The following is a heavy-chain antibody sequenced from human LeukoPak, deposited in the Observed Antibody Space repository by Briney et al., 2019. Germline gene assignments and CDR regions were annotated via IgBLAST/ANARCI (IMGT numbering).Heavy chain of an antibody. D-gene: IGHD2-2*01. Sequence: GGSLRLSCAASGFTFSSYAMHWVRQAPGKGLEWVAVISYDGSNKYYADSVKGRFTISRDNSKNTLYLQMNSLRAEDTAVYYCAKDHYCSSTSCAQVDYWGQGTLVTVSS. V-gene: IGHV3-30-3*01. CDR1: GFTFSSYA. CDR3: AKDHYCSSTSCAQVDY. J-gene: IGHJ4*02. CDR2: ISYDGSNK.